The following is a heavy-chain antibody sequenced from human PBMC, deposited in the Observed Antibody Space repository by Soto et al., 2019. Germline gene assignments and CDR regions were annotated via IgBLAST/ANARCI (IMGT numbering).Heavy chain of an antibody. V-gene: IGHV3-74*01. J-gene: IGHJ2*01. CDR3: ARDLITASGGPNWYFDL. Sequence: VESGGGLVQPGGSLRLSCASSGFTFSRHWMHWVRQAPGKGLVWVARVNDDGSSTAYGDSVWGRFTISRDNAKNTLYLQMDSLKTEDTAVYYCARDLITASGGPNWYFDLWGRGTLVTVSS. D-gene: IGHD1-20*01. CDR1: GFTFSRHW. CDR2: VNDDGSST.